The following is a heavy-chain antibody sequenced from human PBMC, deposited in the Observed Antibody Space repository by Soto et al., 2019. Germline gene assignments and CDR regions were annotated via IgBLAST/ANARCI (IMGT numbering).Heavy chain of an antibody. CDR3: AKRGIGSGWEYDY. J-gene: IGHJ4*02. CDR1: GFTFSNYA. D-gene: IGHD6-19*01. V-gene: IGHV3-23*01. Sequence: EVQVLESGGGLVPPGGSLRLSCAASGFTFSNYAMTWVRQAPGKGLEWVSTISASGDGTYYADSVRGRFTISRDNSKNTLNLQMNSLRAEDTAVYYCAKRGIGSGWEYDYWGQGTLVTVSS. CDR2: ISASGDGT.